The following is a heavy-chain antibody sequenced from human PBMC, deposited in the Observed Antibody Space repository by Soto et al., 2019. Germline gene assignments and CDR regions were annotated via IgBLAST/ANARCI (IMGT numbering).Heavy chain of an antibody. CDR1: GFTFSSYW. J-gene: IGHJ4*02. D-gene: IGHD3-16*02. CDR3: ARSKTDYIWGTYRYFFEY. CDR2: IKQDGGEK. V-gene: IGHV3-7*01. Sequence: EVQLVESGGGLVQPGGSLRLSCVGSGFTFSSYWMSWVRQAPGKGLEWVANIKQDGGEKHYVDSVKGRFTISRDNAKNSLYLQMNSLRAEDTAVYYCARSKTDYIWGTYRYFFEYWGQGTLVTVSS.